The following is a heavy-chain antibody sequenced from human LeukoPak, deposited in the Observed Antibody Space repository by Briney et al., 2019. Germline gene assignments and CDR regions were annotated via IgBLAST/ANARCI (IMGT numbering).Heavy chain of an antibody. Sequence: ASVKVSCKASGGTFSSYAISWVRQAPGQGLEWMGGFDPEDGETIYAQKFQGRVTMTEDTSTDTAYMELSSLRSEDTAVYYCATAETPLAPFIAARPGYYGMDVWGQGTTVTVSS. V-gene: IGHV1-24*01. CDR1: GGTFSSYA. CDR3: ATAETPLAPFIAARPGYYGMDV. J-gene: IGHJ6*02. CDR2: FDPEDGET. D-gene: IGHD6-6*01.